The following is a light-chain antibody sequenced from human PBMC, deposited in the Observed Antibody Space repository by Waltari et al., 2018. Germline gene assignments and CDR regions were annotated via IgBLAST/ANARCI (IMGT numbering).Light chain of an antibody. CDR3: GTWDDSLNGRWV. V-gene: IGLV1-44*01. CDR1: AYHTGNNV. Sequence: QSVLTQPPSASGPPGQRVIISCSGTAYHTGNNVVILYQQLPGKAPKLFIYRNDLRPSGVPDRFSGSKSGTSASLVISGLQSEDEADYYCGTWDDSLNGRWVFGGGTKVTV. J-gene: IGLJ3*02. CDR2: RND.